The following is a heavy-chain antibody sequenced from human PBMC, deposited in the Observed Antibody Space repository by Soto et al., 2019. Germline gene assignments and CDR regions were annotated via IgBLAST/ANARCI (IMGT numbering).Heavy chain of an antibody. CDR1: GFTFSSYG. CDR2: ISYDGSNK. V-gene: IGHV3-30*18. Sequence: GGSLRLSCAASGFTFSSYGMHWVRQAPGKGLEWVAVISYDGSNKYYADSVKGRFTISRDNSKNTLYLQMNSLRAEDTAVYYCAKDLPSIFLVVAATYYYYYYGMDVWGQGITVTVSS. D-gene: IGHD2-15*01. CDR3: AKDLPSIFLVVAATYYYYYYGMDV. J-gene: IGHJ6*02.